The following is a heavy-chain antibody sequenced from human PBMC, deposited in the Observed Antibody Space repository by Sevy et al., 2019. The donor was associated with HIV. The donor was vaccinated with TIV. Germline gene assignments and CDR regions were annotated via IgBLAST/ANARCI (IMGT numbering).Heavy chain of an antibody. CDR1: SDSISSTSYF. J-gene: IGHJ2*01. CDR3: ARHRVHDYVQGTSGPFDV. Sequence: SETLSLTCTVSSDSISSTSYFWGWIRQPPGKALEWIASVYYSGHTYYNPSLKSRVTISIDTSTNKFSLEVTSVTAADTAVYYCARHRVHDYVQGTSGPFDVWGRGARVTVSS. D-gene: IGHD3-16*01. V-gene: IGHV4-39*01. CDR2: VYYSGHT.